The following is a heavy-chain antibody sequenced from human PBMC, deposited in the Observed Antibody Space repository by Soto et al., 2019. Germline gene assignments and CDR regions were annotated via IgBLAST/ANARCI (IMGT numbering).Heavy chain of an antibody. CDR3: AREKGYYYDSSGYSPEAFDI. V-gene: IGHV1-69*04. Sequence: SVKVYCKPSGNTFSSYTIICVRQATGQGLELMGRIIPILGIANYAQKFQGRVTITADKSTSTAYMELSSLRSEDTAVYYCAREKGYYYDSSGYSPEAFDIWGQGTMVTVSS. CDR1: GNTFSSYT. CDR2: IIPILGIA. D-gene: IGHD3-22*01. J-gene: IGHJ3*02.